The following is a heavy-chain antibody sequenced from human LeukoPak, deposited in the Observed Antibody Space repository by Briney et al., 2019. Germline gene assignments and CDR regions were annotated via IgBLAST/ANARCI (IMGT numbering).Heavy chain of an antibody. V-gene: IGHV4-39*01. D-gene: IGHD3-22*01. Sequence: PSETLSLTCTVSGGSISSSSYYWGWIRQPPGKGLEWIGSIYYSGSTYYNPSLKSRVTISVDTSKSQFSLKLSSVTAADTAVYYCARRYYDSSGPRFDYWGQGTLVTVSS. CDR3: ARRYYDSSGPRFDY. CDR2: IYYSGST. CDR1: GGSISSSSYY. J-gene: IGHJ4*02.